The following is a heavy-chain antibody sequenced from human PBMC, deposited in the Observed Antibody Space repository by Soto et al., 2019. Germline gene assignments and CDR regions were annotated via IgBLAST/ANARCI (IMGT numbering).Heavy chain of an antibody. D-gene: IGHD6-19*01. V-gene: IGHV3-33*01. J-gene: IGHJ4*02. Sequence: QVQLVESGGGVVQPGRSLRLSCAASGFTFSSYGMHWVRQAPGKGLEWVAVIWYDGSNKYYADSVKGRFTISRDNSKNTLYLQMNSLRAEDTAVYYCARAAVAYRAPLDYWGQGTLVTVSS. CDR3: ARAAVAYRAPLDY. CDR1: GFTFSSYG. CDR2: IWYDGSNK.